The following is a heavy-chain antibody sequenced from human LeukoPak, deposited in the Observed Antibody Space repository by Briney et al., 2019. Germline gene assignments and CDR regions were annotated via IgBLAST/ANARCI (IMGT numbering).Heavy chain of an antibody. J-gene: IGHJ5*02. V-gene: IGHV7-4-1*02. CDR1: GYTFTSYA. Sequence: GASVTVSCKASGYTFTSYAMNWVRQAPGQGLEWMGWINTNTGNPTYAQGFTGRFVFSLDTSVSTAYLQISSLKAEDPAVYYCARALSIRTPRAHFDPWGQGTLVTVSS. CDR2: INTNTGNP. D-gene: IGHD2/OR15-2a*01. CDR3: ARALSIRTPRAHFDP.